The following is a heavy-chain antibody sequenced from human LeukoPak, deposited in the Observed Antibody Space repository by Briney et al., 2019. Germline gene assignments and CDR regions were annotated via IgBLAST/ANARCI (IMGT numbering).Heavy chain of an antibody. CDR2: VHYSGST. Sequence: SETLSLTCTVSGGSISSYYWSWIRQPPGKGLEWIGYVHYSGSTNYNPSLKSRVTISVDTSKNQFSLKLSSVTAADTAVYYCARGSSWYYYYYYYMDVWGKGTTVTISS. CDR3: ARGSSWYYYYYYYMDV. D-gene: IGHD6-13*01. CDR1: GGSISSYY. J-gene: IGHJ6*03. V-gene: IGHV4-59*12.